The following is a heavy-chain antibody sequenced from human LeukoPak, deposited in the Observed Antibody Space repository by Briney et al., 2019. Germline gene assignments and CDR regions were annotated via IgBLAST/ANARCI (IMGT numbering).Heavy chain of an antibody. V-gene: IGHV3-23*01. J-gene: IGHJ4*02. CDR2: ISGSGGST. Sequence: PGGSLRLSCAASGFTFSSYAMSWVRQAPGRGLEWVSAISGSGGSTYYADSVKGRFTISRDNSKNTLYLQMNSLRSEDTAVYYCAREWKVGAFYYFDYWGQGTLVTVSS. D-gene: IGHD1-26*01. CDR1: GFTFSSYA. CDR3: AREWKVGAFYYFDY.